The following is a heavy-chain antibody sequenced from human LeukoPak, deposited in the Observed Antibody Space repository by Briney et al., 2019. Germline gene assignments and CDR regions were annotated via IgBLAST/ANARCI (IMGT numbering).Heavy chain of an antibody. V-gene: IGHV4-34*01. CDR2: INHSGST. CDR3: ARMARYLTIFGVVMGPYYMDV. D-gene: IGHD3-3*01. CDR1: GGSFSGYY. J-gene: IGHJ6*03. Sequence: PSETLSLTCAVYGGSFSGYYWSWIRQPPGKGLEWIGEINHSGSTNYNPSLKSRVTISVDTSKNQFSLKLSSVTAADTAVYYCARMARYLTIFGVVMGPYYMDVWGKGATVTVSS.